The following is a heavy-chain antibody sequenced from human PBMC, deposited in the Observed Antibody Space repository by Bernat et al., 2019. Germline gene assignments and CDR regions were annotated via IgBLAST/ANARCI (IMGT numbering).Heavy chain of an antibody. CDR2: INHSGST. CDR1: GGSFSGYY. J-gene: IGHJ4*02. V-gene: IGHV4-34*01. D-gene: IGHD3-22*01. Sequence: QVQLQQWGAGLLKPSETLSLTCAVYGGSFSGYYWSWIRQPPGKGLEWIGEINHSGSTNYNPSLKSRVTISVDTSKNQFSLKLSSVTAADTAVYYCARGIYYDSSGYYYGPTGVPVLGDWGQGTLVTVSS. CDR3: ARGIYYDSSGYYYGPTGVPVLGD.